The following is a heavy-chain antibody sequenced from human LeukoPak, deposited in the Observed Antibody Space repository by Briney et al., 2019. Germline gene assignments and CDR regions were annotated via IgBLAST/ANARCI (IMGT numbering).Heavy chain of an antibody. V-gene: IGHV3-48*03. Sequence: GRSLRLSCAASGFTFSSYEMNWVRQAPGKGLEWVSYISSSGSTIYYADSVKGRFTISRDNAKNSLYLQMNSLRAEDTAVYYCARDLGGSYFVGYYGMDVWGQGTTVTVSS. CDR3: ARDLGGSYFVGYYGMDV. J-gene: IGHJ6*02. D-gene: IGHD1-26*01. CDR2: ISSSGSTI. CDR1: GFTFSSYE.